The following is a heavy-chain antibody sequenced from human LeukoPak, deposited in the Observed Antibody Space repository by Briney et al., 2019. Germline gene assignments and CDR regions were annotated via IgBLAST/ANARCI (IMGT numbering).Heavy chain of an antibody. J-gene: IGHJ4*02. CDR1: GFTFSSHG. CDR2: ISSEGRDK. CDR3: AKDWGYASGTFFVN. Sequence: GESLRLSCAASGFTFSSHGMHWVRPAPGKGLEGVAVISSEGRDKFYADSVKGRFTISRDNSKNTLYLQMNSLRAEDTAVYYCAKDWGYASGTFFVNWGQGTLVTVSS. D-gene: IGHD6-19*01. V-gene: IGHV3-30*18.